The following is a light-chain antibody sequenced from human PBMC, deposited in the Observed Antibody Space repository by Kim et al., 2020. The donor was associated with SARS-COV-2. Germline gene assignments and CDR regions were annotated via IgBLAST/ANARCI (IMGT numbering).Light chain of an antibody. V-gene: IGKV3-20*01. CDR1: QSLTYSY. CDR3: QYYGSSGT. Sequence: EIVLTQSPGTLSLSPGERVTLSCRASQSLTYSYLSWYQQKPGQAPRLLTYGASSRASGIPDRFSGSASGTDFTLTISRLEPEDFAVYYCQYYGSSGTFGQGTKLEI. J-gene: IGKJ2*01. CDR2: GAS.